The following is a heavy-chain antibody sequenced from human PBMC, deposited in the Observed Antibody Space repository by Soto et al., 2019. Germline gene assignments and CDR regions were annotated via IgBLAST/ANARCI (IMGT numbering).Heavy chain of an antibody. D-gene: IGHD3-16*01. V-gene: IGHV3-33*05. CDR2: TSYDGSNN. J-gene: IGHJ4*02. CDR1: GFTFRSYV. Sequence: QVQLVESGGGVVQPGTSLRLSCVGSGFTFRSYVIHWVRQAPGKGLEWVALTSYDGSNNFYGDSVKGRFTISRHNSRNTVELQMDSLRVEDTALYYCARGGTTGGLDVWGQGTLVSVSS. CDR3: ARGGTTGGLDV.